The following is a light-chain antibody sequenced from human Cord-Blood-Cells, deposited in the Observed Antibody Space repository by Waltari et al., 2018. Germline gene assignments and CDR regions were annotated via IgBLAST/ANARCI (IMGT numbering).Light chain of an antibody. CDR1: QSISSY. V-gene: IGKV1-39*01. CDR3: QQSYSTPWT. CDR2: AAS. Sequence: DIQMTQSPYSLSASVGDRVTITCRASQSISSYLNWYQQKPGKAPKPLIYAASSLQSGVPSRFSGSGSGTDFTLTISSLQPEDFATYYCQQSYSTPWTFGQGTKVEIK. J-gene: IGKJ1*01.